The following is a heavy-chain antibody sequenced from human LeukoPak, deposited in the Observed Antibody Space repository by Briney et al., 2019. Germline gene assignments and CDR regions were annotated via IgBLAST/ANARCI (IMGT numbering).Heavy chain of an antibody. D-gene: IGHD4-11*01. V-gene: IGHV3-33*06. Sequence: GGSLRLSCAASGFTFSSDSMNWVRQAPGKGLEWVAVIWYDGSNKYYADSVKGRFTISRDNSKNTLYPQMNSLRAEDTAVYYCAKGFRMTTVTTVDYWGQGTLVTVSS. J-gene: IGHJ4*02. CDR2: IWYDGSNK. CDR1: GFTFSSDS. CDR3: AKGFRMTTVTTVDY.